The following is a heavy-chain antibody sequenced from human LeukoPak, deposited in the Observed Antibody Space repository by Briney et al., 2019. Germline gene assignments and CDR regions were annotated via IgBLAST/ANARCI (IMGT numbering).Heavy chain of an antibody. V-gene: IGHV4-34*01. D-gene: IGHD5-12*01. Sequence: PSKTLSLTCAVYGGSFSGYYWSWIRQPPGKGLEWIGEINHSGSTNYNPSLKSRVTISVDTSKNQFSLKLSSLTAADTAVYYCARGLLYSGYVHYYYYYGMDVWGQGTTVTVSS. CDR2: INHSGST. CDR3: ARGLLYSGYVHYYYYYGMDV. CDR1: GGSFSGYY. J-gene: IGHJ6*02.